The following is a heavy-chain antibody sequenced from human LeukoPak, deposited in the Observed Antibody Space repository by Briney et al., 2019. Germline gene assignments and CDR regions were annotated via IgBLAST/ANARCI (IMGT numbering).Heavy chain of an antibody. V-gene: IGHV3-23*01. CDR2: ITGRGGST. Sequence: GGSLRLSCAASGFTFSNYAMSWRRQPPGRVLEWVSAITGRGGSTYYADSVKCRFTIPRDNSMNTLYLQMNSLRAGDTAVSYCAKEDEPYYYGSGSNYFDYWGQGTLVTVSS. CDR1: GFTFSNYA. J-gene: IGHJ4*02. D-gene: IGHD3-10*01. CDR3: AKEDEPYYYGSGSNYFDY.